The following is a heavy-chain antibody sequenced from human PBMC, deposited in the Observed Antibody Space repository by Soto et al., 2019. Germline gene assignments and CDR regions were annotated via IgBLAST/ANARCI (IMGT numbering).Heavy chain of an antibody. CDR2: IYYTGST. D-gene: IGHD3-16*01. J-gene: IGHJ3*01. V-gene: IGHV4-31*03. Sequence: QVQLQESGPGLVKPSQTLSLTCTVSGGTTNSGGYYWSWIRQHPGEGLEWIGHIYYTGSTSYNPSLKSRVTISIDTSKNQFSLKLNSATAADTALYYCARFCFSSTCPPYTFHLWGQGTMVTVSS. CDR1: GGTTNSGGYY. CDR3: ARFCFSSTCPPYTFHL.